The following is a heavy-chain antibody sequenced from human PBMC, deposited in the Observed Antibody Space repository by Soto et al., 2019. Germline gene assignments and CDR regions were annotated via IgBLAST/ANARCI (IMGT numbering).Heavy chain of an antibody. J-gene: IGHJ4*02. CDR2: IKKDGSEK. Sequence: EVQVVEAGGGLVQPGGSLRLSCAGSGFIFSDYWMTWIRQAPGKGLEWVANIKKDGSEKYYVDSVKGRFTISRENAKNSMYLQMNSLRAEDTGVYYCVADTGWVSDHWGQGTLVTVSS. CDR3: VADTGWVSDH. D-gene: IGHD6-19*01. V-gene: IGHV3-7*04. CDR1: GFIFSDYW.